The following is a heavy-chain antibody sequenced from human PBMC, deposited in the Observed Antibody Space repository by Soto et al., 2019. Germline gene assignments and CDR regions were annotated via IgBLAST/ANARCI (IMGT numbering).Heavy chain of an antibody. V-gene: IGHV1-3*01. CDR2: INAGNGNT. CDR1: GYTFTSYA. Sequence: QVQLVQSGAEVKKPGASVKVSCKASGYTFTSYAMHWVRQAPGQRLEWMGWINAGNGNTKYSQKFQGRVTITRDTSASTAYMELSSLRSEDTAVHYCARGGYYDFWSGYLGGWFDPWGQGTLVTVSS. D-gene: IGHD3-3*01. CDR3: ARGGYYDFWSGYLGGWFDP. J-gene: IGHJ5*02.